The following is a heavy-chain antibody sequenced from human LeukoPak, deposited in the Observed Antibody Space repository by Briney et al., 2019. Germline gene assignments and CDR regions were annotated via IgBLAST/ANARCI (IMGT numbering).Heavy chain of an antibody. J-gene: IGHJ4*02. CDR1: GGSISSYY. Sequence: PSETLSLTCTVSGGSISSYYWSWIRQPPGKGLEWIGYIYYSGSTNYNPSLKSRVTISVDTSKNQFSLKLSSVTAADTAVYYCATNRINYYDRSFDYWGQGTLVTVSS. D-gene: IGHD3-22*01. CDR3: ATNRINYYDRSFDY. V-gene: IGHV4-59*01. CDR2: IYYSGST.